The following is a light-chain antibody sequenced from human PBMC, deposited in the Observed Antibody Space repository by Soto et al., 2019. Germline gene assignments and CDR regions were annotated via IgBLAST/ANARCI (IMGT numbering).Light chain of an antibody. CDR2: GAS. V-gene: IGKV3-20*01. CDR3: QQYGSSPLT. CDR1: RSVSSSF. J-gene: IGKJ4*01. Sequence: EIVLTQSPGTLSLSPGERATLSCRASRSVSSSFLAWYQQKPGQAPRLLIYGASSTATGIPDRFSGSGSGTDCTLTISRLEPEDVAVYYCQQYGSSPLTFGGGTKVEIK.